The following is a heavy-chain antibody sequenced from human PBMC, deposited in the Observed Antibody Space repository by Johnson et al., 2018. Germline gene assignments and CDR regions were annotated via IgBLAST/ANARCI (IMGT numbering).Heavy chain of an antibody. Sequence: QVQLQESGPGLVKPSQTLSLTCTVSGGSISSGGYYWSWIRQHPGKGLEWIGYIYFSGSTYYNPSLKSRVTISVETSKNQFSLKLSSGTAADTAVYYCARGYSSLIDYYYYRDVWGKGNTVTVSS. V-gene: IGHV4-31*03. CDR1: GGSISSGGYY. CDR3: ARGYSSLIDYYYYRDV. J-gene: IGHJ6*03. CDR2: IYFSGST. D-gene: IGHD2-21*01.